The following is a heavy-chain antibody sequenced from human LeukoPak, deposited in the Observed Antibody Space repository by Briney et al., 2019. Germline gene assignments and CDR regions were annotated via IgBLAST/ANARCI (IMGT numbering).Heavy chain of an antibody. Sequence: GGSLRLSCAASGFTVSGNYMSWVRQAPGKGLEYVSYISSGSGTIYYADSVKGRFTISRDNAKNSLYLQMNSLSAEDTAVYYCARAQKYSYDAFDIWGQGTMVTVSS. CDR1: GFTVSGNY. CDR2: ISSGSGTI. V-gene: IGHV3-11*04. CDR3: ARAQKYSYDAFDI. D-gene: IGHD4-11*01. J-gene: IGHJ3*02.